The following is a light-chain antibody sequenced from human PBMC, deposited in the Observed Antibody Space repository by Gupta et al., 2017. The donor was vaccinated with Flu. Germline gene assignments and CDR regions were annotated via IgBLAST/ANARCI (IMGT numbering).Light chain of an antibody. Sequence: QSALTQPASVSGSPGQSITISCTGSSSDVGSYTLVSWYQQHPGKAPKLRMYEVSQRPSGVSNRFSGSKSGNTESLTISGLQAEDEAAYDCCSSAGRRTWLFGGGTKLAVL. CDR2: EVS. CDR1: SSDVGSYTL. CDR3: CSSAGRRTWL. J-gene: IGLJ3*02. V-gene: IGLV2-23*02.